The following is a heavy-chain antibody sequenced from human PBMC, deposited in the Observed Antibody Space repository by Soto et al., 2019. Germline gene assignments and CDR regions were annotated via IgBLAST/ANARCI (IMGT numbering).Heavy chain of an antibody. CDR1: GGSISSGDYY. V-gene: IGHV4-30-4*01. CDR2: IYYSGST. Sequence: QVQLQESGPGLVKPSQTLSLTCTVSGGSISSGDYYWSWIRQPPGKGLEWIGYIYYSGSTYYNPCLKSRVTMSVDTSRNQFSLKLSSVTAADTAVYYCAGQRYYYDSSGYNKFDYWGQGTLVTVSS. J-gene: IGHJ4*02. D-gene: IGHD3-22*01. CDR3: AGQRYYYDSSGYNKFDY.